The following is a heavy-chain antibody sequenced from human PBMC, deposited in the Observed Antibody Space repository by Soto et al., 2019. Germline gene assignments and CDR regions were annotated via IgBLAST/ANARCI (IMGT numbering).Heavy chain of an antibody. J-gene: IGHJ4*02. CDR1: GFTFSSYS. Sequence: GGSLRLSCAASGFTFSSYSMNWVRQAPGKGLEWVSSISSSSSYIYYADSVKGRFTISRDNAKNSLYLQMNSLRAEDTAVYYCARDGIGDSYPWYWGQGTLVTVSS. V-gene: IGHV3-21*01. CDR2: ISSSSSYI. D-gene: IGHD2-21*02. CDR3: ARDGIGDSYPWY.